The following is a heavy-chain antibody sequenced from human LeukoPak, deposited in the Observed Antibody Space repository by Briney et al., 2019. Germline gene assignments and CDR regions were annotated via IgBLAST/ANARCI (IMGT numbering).Heavy chain of an antibody. CDR2: IRTSSRYI. Sequence: PGGSLRPSCVASGFTFNRYNMNWVRRAPGKGLEWVSSIRTSSRYIYYADSVRGRFTISRDNAKNSLYLQMNSLRAEDTAVYSCARGADGVSSNSRGWFDPWGQGTLVTVSS. V-gene: IGHV3-21*01. CDR1: GFTFNRYN. J-gene: IGHJ5*02. CDR3: ARGADGVSSNSRGWFDP. D-gene: IGHD2-15*01.